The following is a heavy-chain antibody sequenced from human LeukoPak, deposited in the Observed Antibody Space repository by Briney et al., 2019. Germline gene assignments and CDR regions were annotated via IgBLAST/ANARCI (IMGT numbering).Heavy chain of an antibody. Sequence: GGSLRLSCAASGFTFSSYAMSWVRQAPGKGLEWVSAISGSGGITYYADSVKGRFTISRDNSKNTLYLQMNSLRAEDTAVYYCAKGDYDFWSGYYSTIGYCDYWGQGTLVTVSS. D-gene: IGHD3-3*01. J-gene: IGHJ4*02. CDR2: ISGSGGIT. CDR1: GFTFSSYA. V-gene: IGHV3-23*01. CDR3: AKGDYDFWSGYYSTIGYCDY.